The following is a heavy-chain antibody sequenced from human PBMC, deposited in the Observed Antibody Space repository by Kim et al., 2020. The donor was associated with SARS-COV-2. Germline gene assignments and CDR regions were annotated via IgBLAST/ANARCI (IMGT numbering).Heavy chain of an antibody. V-gene: IGHV1-8*01. Sequence: QKFQGRVTMTRSTSISTAYMELSSLRSEDTAVYYCARSQKGYGDYVYDYWGQGTLVTVSS. CDR3: ARSQKGYGDYVYDY. J-gene: IGHJ4*02. D-gene: IGHD4-17*01.